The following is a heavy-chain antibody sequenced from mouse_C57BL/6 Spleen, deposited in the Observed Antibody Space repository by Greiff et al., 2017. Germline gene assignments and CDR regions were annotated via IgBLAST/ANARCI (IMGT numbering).Heavy chain of an antibody. CDR3: ARWDGSSYDAMDY. D-gene: IGHD1-1*01. Sequence: QVQLQQSGAELMKPGASVKLSCTATGYTFTGYWIAWVKQRPGHGLEWIGEILPGSGSTNYNEQFKGKATFTADTSSNTAYMQLSSLTTEDSAIDYCARWDGSSYDAMDYWGQGTSVTVSS. CDR2: ILPGSGST. J-gene: IGHJ4*01. CDR1: GYTFTGYW. V-gene: IGHV1-9*01.